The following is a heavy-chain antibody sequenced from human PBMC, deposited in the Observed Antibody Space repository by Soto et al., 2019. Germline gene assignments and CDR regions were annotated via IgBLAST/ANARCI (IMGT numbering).Heavy chain of an antibody. Sequence: SVKVSCKASGGTFSSYAISWVRQAPGQGLEWMGGIIPYYNTLNYAQKFQDRVTITADDSTNTVYMELSSLRSDDTAVYFCASGASRWYPYFFDSWAQGTLVTVSS. CDR3: ASGASRWYPYFFDS. D-gene: IGHD6-13*01. CDR2: IIPYYNTL. V-gene: IGHV1-69*13. CDR1: GGTFSSYA. J-gene: IGHJ4*02.